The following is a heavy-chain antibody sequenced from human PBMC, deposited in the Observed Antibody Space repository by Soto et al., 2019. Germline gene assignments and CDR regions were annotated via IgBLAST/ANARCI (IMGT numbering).Heavy chain of an antibody. CDR2: ISDGDGAT. V-gene: IGHV3-23*01. CDR1: GFAFSDYA. Sequence: EVLLLESGGGLVQPGGSLRLSCAASGFAFSDYAMTWVRQAPGKGLEWVSDISDGDGATHYADSVKGRFTISRDDSKNTLYLQMDSLRAEDAAVYYCAKGRTFFDFWGQGTLVTVSS. CDR3: AKGRTFFDF. D-gene: IGHD3-16*01. J-gene: IGHJ4*02.